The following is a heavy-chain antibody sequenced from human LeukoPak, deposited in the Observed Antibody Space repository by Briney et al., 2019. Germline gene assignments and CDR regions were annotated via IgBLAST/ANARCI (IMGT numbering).Heavy chain of an antibody. CDR2: ISRSSSTI. J-gene: IGHJ4*02. D-gene: IGHD3-10*01. CDR3: AGDAYYYGSGSNFDY. V-gene: IGHV3-48*02. CDR1: GFTFSDYS. Sequence: GGSLRLSCAASGFTFSDYSMNWVRQAPGKGLEWVSYISRSSSTIYYADSVKGRFTISRDNAKNSLYLQMNSLRDEDTAVYYCAGDAYYYGSGSNFDYWGQGTLVTVSS.